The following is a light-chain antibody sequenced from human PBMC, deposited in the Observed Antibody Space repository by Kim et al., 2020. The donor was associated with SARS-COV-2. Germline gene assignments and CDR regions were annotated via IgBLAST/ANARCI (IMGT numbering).Light chain of an antibody. CDR1: TGGVTSGQY. J-gene: IGLJ2*01. V-gene: IGLV7-46*01. Sequence: QAVVTQEASLTVSPGGTVTLTCGSNTGGVTSGQYPYWFQQKPGQAPRTLIYDTSNKHSWTPARFSGSLLGGKAALTLSGAQPEDEADYYCSLFYSDNDNLIFGGGTQLTVL. CDR2: DTS. CDR3: SLFYSDNDNLI.